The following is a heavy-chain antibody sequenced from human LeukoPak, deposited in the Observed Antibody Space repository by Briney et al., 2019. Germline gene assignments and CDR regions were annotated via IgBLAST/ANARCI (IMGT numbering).Heavy chain of an antibody. CDR2: ISGSGGST. CDR1: GFTFSSYA. D-gene: IGHD3-3*01. V-gene: IGHV3-23*01. Sequence: GGSLRLSCAASGFTFSSYAMSWVRQAPGKGLEWVSAISGSGGSTYYADSVKGRFTISRDNSKNTLYLQMNSLRAEDTAVYYCAKDPKYYDFWSGDPNDYWGQGTLSPSPQ. CDR3: AKDPKYYDFWSGDPNDY. J-gene: IGHJ4*02.